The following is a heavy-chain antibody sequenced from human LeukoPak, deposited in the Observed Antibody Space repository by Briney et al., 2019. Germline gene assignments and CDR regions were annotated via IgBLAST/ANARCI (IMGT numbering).Heavy chain of an antibody. CDR3: AREDADYTFSFDF. Sequence: ASVRVSCKASGYTFTRNYMHWVRQAPGQGLEWMGIINPRGGSTTYAQKFQGRLTMTRDTSTSTVYMELSSLRSEDTAVYYCAREDADYTFSFDFWGQGTLVTVSS. D-gene: IGHD4-17*01. V-gene: IGHV1-46*01. CDR1: GYTFTRNY. J-gene: IGHJ4*02. CDR2: INPRGGST.